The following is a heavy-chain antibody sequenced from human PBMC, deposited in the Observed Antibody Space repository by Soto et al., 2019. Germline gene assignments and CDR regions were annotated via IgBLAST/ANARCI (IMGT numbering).Heavy chain of an antibody. D-gene: IGHD2-15*01. V-gene: IGHV1-18*04. J-gene: IGHJ4*02. CDR2: VHPYEGTT. Sequence: QVQLIQSAPEVKRPGASLRVSCKTSGFTFTSYPLSWVRQAPGQGLEWLAWVHPYEGTTKVAHQFRDRLTVSTDTSAATVFMELTGLTSDDTAVYFCAREYYSTTTWIDYWGQGTLGAVSS. CDR3: AREYYSTTTWIDY. CDR1: GFTFTSYP.